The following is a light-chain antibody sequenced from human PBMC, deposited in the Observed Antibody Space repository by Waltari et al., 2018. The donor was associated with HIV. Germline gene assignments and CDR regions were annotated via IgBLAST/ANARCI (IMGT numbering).Light chain of an antibody. Sequence: QSALTQPASVSGSPGQSIPISCTGTSSDAGGYKYVSWYQQHPGKAPKLMIYDVSNRPSGVSNRFPGSKSGNTASLTISGLQAEDEADYYCSSYTSSSTYVFGTGTKVTVL. J-gene: IGLJ1*01. CDR3: SSYTSSSTYV. V-gene: IGLV2-14*03. CDR2: DVS. CDR1: SSDAGGYKY.